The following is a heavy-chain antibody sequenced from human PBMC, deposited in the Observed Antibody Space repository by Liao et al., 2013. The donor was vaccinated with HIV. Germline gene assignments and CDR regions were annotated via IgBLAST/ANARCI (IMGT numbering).Heavy chain of an antibody. V-gene: IGHV4-34*01. CDR2: VSQSGDT. D-gene: IGHD6-19*01. CDR1: GESFSDHT. Sequence: QVQIQQWGARLLKASETLSLACDVDGESFSDHTWSWIRQTPREGEWCGSGKVSQSGDTNYNPSLKSRVTISGDISLRLKSVTAADTAVYYCAKVRQWLASGGEALEIWGHGTMVTVSS. J-gene: IGHJ3*02. CDR3: AKVRQWLASGGEALEI.